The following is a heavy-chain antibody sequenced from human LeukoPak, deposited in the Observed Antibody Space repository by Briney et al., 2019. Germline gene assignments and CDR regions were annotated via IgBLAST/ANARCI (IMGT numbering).Heavy chain of an antibody. CDR2: ISSSSSYI. D-gene: IGHD2-21*02. Sequence: PGKSLRLSCAASGFTFSSYSMNWVRQAPGKGLEWVSSISSSSSYIYYADSVKGRFTISRDNAKNSLYLQMNSLRAEDTAVYYCARDPPPVTAGYYFDYWGQGTLVTVSS. CDR1: GFTFSSYS. J-gene: IGHJ4*02. CDR3: ARDPPPVTAGYYFDY. V-gene: IGHV3-21*01.